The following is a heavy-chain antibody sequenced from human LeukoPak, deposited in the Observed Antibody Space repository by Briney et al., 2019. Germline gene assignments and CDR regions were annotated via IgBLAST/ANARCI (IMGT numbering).Heavy chain of an antibody. J-gene: IGHJ4*02. V-gene: IGHV3-30*03. CDR3: ATPYSSGWYAGY. D-gene: IGHD6-19*01. CDR2: ISYDGSNK. CDR1: GFTFSSYS. Sequence: GGSLRLSCAASGFTFSSYSMSWVRQAPGKGLEWVAVISYDGSNKYYADSVKGRFTISRDNSKNTLYLQMNSLRAEDTAVYYCATPYSSGWYAGYWGQGTLVTVSS.